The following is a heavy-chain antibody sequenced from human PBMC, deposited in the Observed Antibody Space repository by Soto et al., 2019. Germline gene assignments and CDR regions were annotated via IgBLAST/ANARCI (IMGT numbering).Heavy chain of an antibody. CDR1: GFTFSTNA. Sequence: WGSLRLSCAASGFTFSTNAMSWVRQAPGKGLEWVSSISDDVGATYYADSVKGRFTISRDNSKNTFYLQLNSLRAEDTAVYFCAKGHSTGGYAAEVWGQGNTVNVSS. CDR3: AKGHSTGGYAAEV. V-gene: IGHV3-23*01. CDR2: ISDDVGAT. D-gene: IGHD2-15*01. J-gene: IGHJ6*02.